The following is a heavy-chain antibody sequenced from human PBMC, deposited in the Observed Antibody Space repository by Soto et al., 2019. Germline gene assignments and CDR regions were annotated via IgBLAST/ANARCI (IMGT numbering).Heavy chain of an antibody. CDR2: VNHSGTT. CDR3: ARGIGYCSSINCYSSRRLRFDS. D-gene: IGHD2-2*01. Sequence: QVQLQQWGAGLLKPSETLSLTCAVYGGSFSGYYWTWIRQSPEKGLEWIGEVNHSGTTYYNPSLKTRVSISVHTTKNQFYLKMSSVTAADKDVYYCARGIGYCSSINCYSSRRLRFDSWGQGTLVTVSS. J-gene: IGHJ4*02. V-gene: IGHV4-34*01. CDR1: GGSFSGYY.